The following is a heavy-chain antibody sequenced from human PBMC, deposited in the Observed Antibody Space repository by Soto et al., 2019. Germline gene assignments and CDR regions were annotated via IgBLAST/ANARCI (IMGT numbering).Heavy chain of an antibody. CDR1: GYTFSTYA. CDR2: LNPSNGNS. Sequence: ASVKVSCKASGYTFSTYAIDWVRQAPGQGLEWMGWLNPSNGNSSYSKKFQGRVNMTTDASTSTAYMELRSLRSDDTAVYYCARVLTYNWFDPWGQGTLVTVSS. J-gene: IGHJ5*02. CDR3: ARVLTYNWFDP. V-gene: IGHV1-18*01.